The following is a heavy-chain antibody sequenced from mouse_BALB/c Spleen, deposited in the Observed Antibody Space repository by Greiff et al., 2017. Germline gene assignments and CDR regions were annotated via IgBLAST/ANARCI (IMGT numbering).Heavy chain of an antibody. CDR1: GFTFSSFG. Sequence: EVKLVESGGGLVQPGGSRKLSCAASGFTFSSFGMHWVRQAPEKGLEWVAYISSGSSTIYYADTVKGRFTISRDNPKNTLFLQMTSLRSEDTAMYYCARSPAYYYGSSLFAYWGQGTLVTVSA. CDR2: ISSGSSTI. V-gene: IGHV5-17*02. CDR3: ARSPAYYYGSSLFAY. D-gene: IGHD1-1*01. J-gene: IGHJ3*01.